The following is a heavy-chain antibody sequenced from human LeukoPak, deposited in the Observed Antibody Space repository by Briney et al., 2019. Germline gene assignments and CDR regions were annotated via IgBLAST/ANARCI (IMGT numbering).Heavy chain of an antibody. J-gene: IGHJ4*02. CDR2: IKQDGSEK. D-gene: IGHD3-10*01. Sequence: GGSLRLSCAASGFTFSSYWMSWVRQAPGKGLEWLANIKQDGSEKYYVDSVKGRFTISRDNAKNSLYLQMNSLRAEDTAVYYCAREEFGEGEHIDYWGQGTLVTVSS. CDR1: GFTFSSYW. V-gene: IGHV3-7*03. CDR3: AREEFGEGEHIDY.